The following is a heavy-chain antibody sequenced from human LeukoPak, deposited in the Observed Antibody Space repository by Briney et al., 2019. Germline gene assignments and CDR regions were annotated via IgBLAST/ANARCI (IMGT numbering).Heavy chain of an antibody. V-gene: IGHV3-48*04. CDR1: GFPFSNYN. D-gene: IGHD2/OR15-2a*01. J-gene: IGHJ6*02. CDR3: ARIGTTTRGPAGVDV. Sequence: GGSLRLSCVASGFPFSNYNMNWVRQAPGKGLEWVSYIASGGGANRFYSESVKGRLTISQHNAMNSPYLHMNSLRGEDTGVYYCARIGTTTRGPAGVDVWGQGTTVTVSS. CDR2: IASGGGANR.